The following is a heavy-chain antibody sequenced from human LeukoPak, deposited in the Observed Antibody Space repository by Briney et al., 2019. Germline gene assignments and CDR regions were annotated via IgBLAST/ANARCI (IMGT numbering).Heavy chain of an antibody. CDR3: AKDRSYYDSSGYN. CDR1: GFTVSSNY. Sequence: PGGSLRLSCAASGFTVSSNYMSWVRQAPGKGLEWVSVIYSGGSTYYADSVKGRFTISRDNSKNTLYLQMNSLRAEDTAVYYCAKDRSYYDSSGYNWGQGTLVTVSS. V-gene: IGHV3-66*01. J-gene: IGHJ4*02. D-gene: IGHD3-22*01. CDR2: IYSGGST.